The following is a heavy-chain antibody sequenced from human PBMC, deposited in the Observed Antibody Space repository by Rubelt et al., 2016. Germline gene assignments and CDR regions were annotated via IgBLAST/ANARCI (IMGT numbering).Heavy chain of an antibody. Sequence: QLQLQESGPGLVKPSETLSLTCSVSGGSINRSRYYWAWIRQSPGKGLEWIGAIYFNGDAYYNPSLHSRVVISVDTSKNQFSLGLSSVTAADTAVYSCASLALREGFDYFDYWGQGTLVTVSS. CDR3: ASLALREGFDYFDY. CDR1: GGSINRSRYY. J-gene: IGHJ4*02. V-gene: IGHV4-39*01. CDR2: IYFNGDA. D-gene: IGHD3-16*01.